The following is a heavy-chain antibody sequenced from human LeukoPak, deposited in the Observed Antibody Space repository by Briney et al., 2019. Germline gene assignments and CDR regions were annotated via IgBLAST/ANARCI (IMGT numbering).Heavy chain of an antibody. D-gene: IGHD3-9*01. CDR1: GGSIGTTNYY. V-gene: IGHV4-39*01. CDR2: IYYSETT. CDR3: ARQRADYFYYYVDV. J-gene: IGHJ6*03. Sequence: SQTLSLTCTVSGGSIGTTNYYWGWLRQPPGKGLEWIGSIYYSETTYDNPSLESRVTISIETSKNQFSLKLSSVTAADTAVYYCARQRADYFYYYVDVWGKGTTVTVS.